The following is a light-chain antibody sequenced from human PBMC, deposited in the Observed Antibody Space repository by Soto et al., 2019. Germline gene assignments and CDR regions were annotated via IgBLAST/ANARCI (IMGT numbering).Light chain of an antibody. V-gene: IGKV3-15*01. CDR1: QSVSSN. CDR2: VAS. J-gene: IGKJ5*01. Sequence: EIVMTQSPATLSVSPGERATLSCRASQSVSSNLAWYQQKPGQAPRLLIYVASTRATGIPARFSGSRSGTEFTLTISSLQSEDFAVYYCQQYNNWITFGQGTRLEIK. CDR3: QQYNNWIT.